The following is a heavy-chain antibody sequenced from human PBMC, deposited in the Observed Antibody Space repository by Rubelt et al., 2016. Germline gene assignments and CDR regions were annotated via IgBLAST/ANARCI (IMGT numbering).Heavy chain of an antibody. CDR1: GYY. Sequence: GYYWGWIRQPPGKGLEWIGYIYHSGSTYYNPSLKSRVTISVDRSKNQFSLKLSSVTAADTAVYYCAYYCDSSGWVYWGQGTLVTVSS. J-gene: IGHJ4*02. D-gene: IGHD3-22*01. V-gene: IGHV4-30-2*01. CDR2: IYHSGST. CDR3: AYYCDSSGWVY.